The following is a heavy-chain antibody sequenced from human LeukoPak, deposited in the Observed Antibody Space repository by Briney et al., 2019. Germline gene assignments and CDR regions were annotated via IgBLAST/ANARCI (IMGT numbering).Heavy chain of an antibody. CDR2: ISYDGSNK. CDR3: ARDGLPYYYAMDV. CDR1: GFTFSSYG. J-gene: IGHJ6*02. D-gene: IGHD5-12*01. V-gene: IGHV3-30*03. Sequence: PGGSLRLSCAASGFTFSSYGMHWVRQAPGKGLEWVAVISYDGSNKYYADSVKGRFTISRDNSKNTLYLQMNSLRDEDTAVYYCARDGLPYYYAMDVWGQGTTVTVSS.